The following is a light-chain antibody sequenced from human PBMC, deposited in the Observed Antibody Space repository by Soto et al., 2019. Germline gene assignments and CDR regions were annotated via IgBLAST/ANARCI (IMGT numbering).Light chain of an antibody. CDR3: QSYDASLSGRVV. Sequence: QAVVTQPPSVSGAPGQRVTISCTGSSSNIGAGYDVHWYQQLPGTAPKLLIYGNNNRPSGVPDRFSDSKSGTSASLAITGLQAEDEADYYCQSYDASLSGRVVFGGGTKVTVL. V-gene: IGLV1-40*01. CDR1: SSNIGAGYD. CDR2: GNN. J-gene: IGLJ2*01.